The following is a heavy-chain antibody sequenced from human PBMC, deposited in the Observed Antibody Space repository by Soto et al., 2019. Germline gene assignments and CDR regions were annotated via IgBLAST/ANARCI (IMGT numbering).Heavy chain of an antibody. J-gene: IGHJ5*02. V-gene: IGHV4-59*01. D-gene: IGHD2-15*01. Sequence: QVQLQESGPGLVKPSETLSLTCTVSGGSISSYYWSWIRQPPGKGLEWIGYIYYSGSTNYNPSLTSRVTISVDTSKNQFSLKLSSVTAADTAVYYCARDRICSGGSCYSSWFDPWGQGTLVTVSS. CDR2: IYYSGST. CDR3: ARDRICSGGSCYSSWFDP. CDR1: GGSISSYY.